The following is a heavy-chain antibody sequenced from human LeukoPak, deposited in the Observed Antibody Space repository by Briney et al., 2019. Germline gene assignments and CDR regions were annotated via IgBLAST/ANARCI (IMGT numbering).Heavy chain of an antibody. CDR3: ARDEGGTAAAGDANY. Sequence: TGGSLRLSCAASGFTFSSYSMNWVRQAPGKGLEWVSYISSSSSTIYYADSVKGRFTISRENAKNSLYLRMNSLRAEDTAVYYCARDEGGTAAAGDANYWGQGTLVTVSS. D-gene: IGHD6-13*01. V-gene: IGHV3-48*04. CDR1: GFTFSSYS. J-gene: IGHJ4*02. CDR2: ISSSSSTI.